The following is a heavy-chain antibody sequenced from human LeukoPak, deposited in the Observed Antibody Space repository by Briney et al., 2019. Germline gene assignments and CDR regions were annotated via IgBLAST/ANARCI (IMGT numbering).Heavy chain of an antibody. Sequence: GGSLRLSCAASGFTFRGYAMSWVRQAPGKGLEWVSAISGGGVSTYYADSVKGRFTISRDNSKNTLWLQLNSLRADDTAVYYCAKDRSIAAGDDAFDIWGQGTMVTVSS. CDR3: AKDRSIAAGDDAFDI. J-gene: IGHJ3*02. CDR1: GFTFRGYA. V-gene: IGHV3-23*01. CDR2: ISGGGVST. D-gene: IGHD6-13*01.